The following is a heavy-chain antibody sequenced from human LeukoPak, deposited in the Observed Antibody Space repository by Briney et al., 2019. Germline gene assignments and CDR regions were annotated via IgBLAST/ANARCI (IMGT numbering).Heavy chain of an antibody. CDR2: IKQDGSEK. Sequence: PGGSLRLSCAASGFTFSSYWMSWVRQAPGKGLEWVANIKQDGSEKYYVDSVKGRFTNSRDNAKNSLYLQMNSLRAEDTAVYYCASDRTIVVPAADKNYYYYYMDVWGKGTTVTVSS. J-gene: IGHJ6*03. V-gene: IGHV3-7*01. CDR1: GFTFSSYW. D-gene: IGHD2-2*01. CDR3: ASDRTIVVPAADKNYYYYYMDV.